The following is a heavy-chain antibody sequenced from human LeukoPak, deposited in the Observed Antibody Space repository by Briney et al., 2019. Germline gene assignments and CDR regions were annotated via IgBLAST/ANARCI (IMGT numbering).Heavy chain of an antibody. Sequence: SGGSLRLSCAASGLTFSSYSMNWVRQAPGKGLEWVSSISSSSSYIYYADSVKGRFTISRDNAKYSLYLQMNSLRAEDTAVYYCARDYYGSGSGVYWGQGTLVTVSS. CDR1: GLTFSSYS. CDR2: ISSSSSYI. V-gene: IGHV3-21*01. CDR3: ARDYYGSGSGVY. J-gene: IGHJ4*02. D-gene: IGHD3-10*01.